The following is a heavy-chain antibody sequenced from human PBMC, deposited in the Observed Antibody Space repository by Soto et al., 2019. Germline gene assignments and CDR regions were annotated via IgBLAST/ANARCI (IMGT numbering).Heavy chain of an antibody. V-gene: IGHV1-69*01. CDR2: IIPIFGTA. CDR1: GGTFSSYA. J-gene: IGHJ6*02. CDR3: ARDLPTYGSGSYSVYYYYGMDV. Sequence: QVQLVQSGAEVKKPGSSVKVSCKASGGTFSSYAISWVRQAPGQGLEWMGGIIPIFGTANYAQKFQGRVTITADESTSTAYMELSSLRSEDTAVYYCARDLPTYGSGSYSVYYYYGMDVWGQGTTVTVSS. D-gene: IGHD3-10*01.